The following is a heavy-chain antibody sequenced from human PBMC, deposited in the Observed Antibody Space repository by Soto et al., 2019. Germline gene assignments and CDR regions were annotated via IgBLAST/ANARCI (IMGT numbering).Heavy chain of an antibody. J-gene: IGHJ6*02. CDR2: VFSSGST. CDR1: GGAISSYY. V-gene: IGHV4-4*07. CDR3: ARVAFSYFGMDV. Sequence: PSETLSLTCSVPGGAISSYYWSWVQQPAGKGLEWIGRVFSSGSTNYNASLKSRVTMSIDTSKNEVSLTLRSVTAADTAVYYCARVAFSYFGMDVWGPGTTVTVSS. D-gene: IGHD3-3*02.